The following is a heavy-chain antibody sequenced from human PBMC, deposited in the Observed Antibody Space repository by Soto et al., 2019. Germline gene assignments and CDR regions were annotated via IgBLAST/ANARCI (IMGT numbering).Heavy chain of an antibody. CDR1: GFTVSSNY. V-gene: IGHV3-53*04. D-gene: IGHD2-15*01. CDR3: ARTDCSGGSCYQGYFQH. Sequence: EVQLVESGGGLVQPGGSLRLSCAASGFTVSSNYMSWVRQAPGKGLEWVSVIYSGGSTYYADSVKGRFTISRHNSKNTLYLQMNSLRAEDTAVYYCARTDCSGGSCYQGYFQHWGQGTLVTVSS. J-gene: IGHJ1*01. CDR2: IYSGGST.